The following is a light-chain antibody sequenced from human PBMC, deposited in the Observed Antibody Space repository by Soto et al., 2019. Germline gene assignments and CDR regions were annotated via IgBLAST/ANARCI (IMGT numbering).Light chain of an antibody. V-gene: IGLV2-11*01. CDR3: CSYAGGYTYL. CDR1: GNDVGAYNY. J-gene: IGLJ1*01. Sequence: QSALTQPRSVSGSPGQSVTISCTGTGNDVGAYNYVSWYQQHPGRPPKLLIYGVVRWPSGVPDRFSGSKSGNTASLTISGLQAEDEAAYFCCSYAGGYTYLFGTGTKVTVL. CDR2: GVV.